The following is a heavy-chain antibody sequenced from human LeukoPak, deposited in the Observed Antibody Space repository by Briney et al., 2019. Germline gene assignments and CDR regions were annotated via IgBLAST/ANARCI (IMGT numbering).Heavy chain of an antibody. V-gene: IGHV1-46*01. Sequence: ASVKVSCKASGYTFTSYYMHWVRQAPGQGLEWMGIINPSGGSTSYAQKFQGRVTMTRDTSTSTVYMELSSLRSEDTAVYYCARGQYSSSSGLLFFDYWGQGTLVTVSS. D-gene: IGHD6-6*01. J-gene: IGHJ4*02. CDR1: GYTFTSYY. CDR3: ARGQYSSSSGLLFFDY. CDR2: INPSGGST.